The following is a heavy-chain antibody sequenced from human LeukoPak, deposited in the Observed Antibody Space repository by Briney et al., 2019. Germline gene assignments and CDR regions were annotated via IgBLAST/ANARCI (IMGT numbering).Heavy chain of an antibody. CDR2: IRYDGTNK. CDR3: ARADIAAAGINWFDP. J-gene: IGHJ5*02. CDR1: GFTFSSYG. V-gene: IGHV3-30*02. Sequence: GGSLRLSCAAYGFTFSSYGMHWVRQAPGKGLEWVAFIRYDGTNKYYADSVKGRFTISRDNSKNTLYLQMNSLRAEDTAVYYCARADIAAAGINWFDPWGQGTLVTVSS. D-gene: IGHD6-13*01.